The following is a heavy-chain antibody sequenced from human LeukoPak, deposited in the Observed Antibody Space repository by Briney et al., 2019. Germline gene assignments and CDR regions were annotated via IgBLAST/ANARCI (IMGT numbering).Heavy chain of an antibody. D-gene: IGHD3-3*01. CDR3: ARDSKPAYDFWSGYSPFDP. CDR2: IIPIFGTA. CDR1: GGTFSSYA. V-gene: IGHV1-69*01. J-gene: IGHJ5*02. Sequence: SVKVSCKASGGTFSSYAISWVRQAPGQGLEWMGGIIPIFGTANYAQKFQGRVTITADGSTSTAYMELSSLRSEDTAVYYCARDSKPAYDFWSGYSPFDPWGQRTLVTVSS.